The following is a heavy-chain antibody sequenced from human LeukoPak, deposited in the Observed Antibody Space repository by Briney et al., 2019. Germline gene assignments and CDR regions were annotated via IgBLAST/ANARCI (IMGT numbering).Heavy chain of an antibody. J-gene: IGHJ4*02. CDR2: IRNSGSAT. Sequence: PGGSLRLSCAASGFTFSSYDMTWIRQAPGKGLEWISYIRNSGSATYYADSVEGRFTISRDNAKNSLYLQMNSLRPEDTAMYYCTRGAEVSGYPVFQHWGQGALVTVSS. CDR3: TRGAEVSGYPVFQH. D-gene: IGHD3-22*01. V-gene: IGHV3-11*01. CDR1: GFTFSSYD.